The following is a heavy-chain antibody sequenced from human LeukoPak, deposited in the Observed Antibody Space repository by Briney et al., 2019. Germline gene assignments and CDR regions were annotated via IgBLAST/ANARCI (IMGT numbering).Heavy chain of an antibody. V-gene: IGHV3-23*01. CDR2: ISGSGDST. J-gene: IGHJ3*02. D-gene: IGHD3-16*01. CDR1: GFTFSSYA. CDR3: ARDWGTGDI. Sequence: PGGSLRLSCAASGFTFSSYAMSWVRQAPGKGLEWVSAISGSGDSTYYADSVKGRFTISRDNAKNSLYLQMNSLRAEDTAVYYCARDWGTGDIWGQGTMVTVSS.